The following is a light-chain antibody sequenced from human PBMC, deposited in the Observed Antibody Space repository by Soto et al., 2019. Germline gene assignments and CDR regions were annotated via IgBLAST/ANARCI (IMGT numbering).Light chain of an antibody. Sequence: DIHVTQSPPTLSASVLDVVTTTVLASQTVSTWMAWYQQKPGKAPKLLVYDDSALKSGVASRFSCSGSGTEFTLIISSLQPGDFATYYCQQLNSYSITFGQGTRLEIK. V-gene: IGKV1-5*01. J-gene: IGKJ5*01. CDR1: QTVSTW. CDR2: DDS. CDR3: QQLNSYSIT.